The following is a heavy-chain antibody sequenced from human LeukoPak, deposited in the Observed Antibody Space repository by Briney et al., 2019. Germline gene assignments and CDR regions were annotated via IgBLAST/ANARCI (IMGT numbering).Heavy chain of an antibody. CDR2: IYNGDNT. J-gene: IGHJ4*02. CDR1: RFTVSNNH. V-gene: IGHV3-66*01. D-gene: IGHD6-19*01. Sequence: GGSLRLSCVASRFTVSNNHMNWVRQAPGKGLEWVSVIYNGDNTYYADSVQGRFTISKDNSKNTLYLQMNSLRPEDTAVYFCARASRWLAFDNWGQGTLVTVSS. CDR3: ARASRWLAFDN.